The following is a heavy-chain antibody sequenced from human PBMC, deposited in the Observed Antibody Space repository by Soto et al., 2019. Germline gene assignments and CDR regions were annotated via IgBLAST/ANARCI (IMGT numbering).Heavy chain of an antibody. D-gene: IGHD3-10*01. CDR1: GFSFSNDA. CDR2: ISGPGCSI. Sequence: EVQLVESGGDLVQPGGSLRLSCAASGFSFSNDAMSWVRHAPGKGLEWVAPISGPGCSIYYADSVKGRFTISRDNSKNQLYLQMNSLRDEDTSVYYCSKKGGRTQLWLMDTCYFNLWGRGPLVTVSA. J-gene: IGHJ2*01. V-gene: IGHV3-23*04. CDR3: SKKGGRTQLWLMDTCYFNL.